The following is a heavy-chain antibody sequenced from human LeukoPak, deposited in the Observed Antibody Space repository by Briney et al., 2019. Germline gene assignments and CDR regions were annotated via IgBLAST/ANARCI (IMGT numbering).Heavy chain of an antibody. J-gene: IGHJ4*02. CDR2: IYHSGST. CDR3: ARHRALRLNLDY. Sequence: PSETLSLTCAVSGYSISSGYYWGWIRQPPGKGLGWIGSIYHSGSTYYNPSLKSRVTISVDTSKNQFSLKLSSVTAADTAVYYCARHRALRLNLDYWGQGTLVTVSS. CDR1: GYSISSGYY. V-gene: IGHV4-38-2*01.